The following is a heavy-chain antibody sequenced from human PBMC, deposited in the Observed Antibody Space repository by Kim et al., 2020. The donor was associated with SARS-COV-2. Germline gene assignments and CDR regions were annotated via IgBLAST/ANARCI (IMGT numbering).Heavy chain of an antibody. V-gene: IGHV3-30*04. CDR2: ISYDGSNK. J-gene: IGHJ4*02. CDR1: GFTFSSYA. Sequence: GSLRLSCAASGFTFSSYAMHWVRQAPGKGLEWVAVISYDGSNKYYADSVKGRFTISRDNSKNTLYLQMNSLRAEDTAVYYCARGLGGYKTYFDYWGQGTLVTVSS. CDR3: ARGLGGYKTYFDY. D-gene: IGHD5-12*01.